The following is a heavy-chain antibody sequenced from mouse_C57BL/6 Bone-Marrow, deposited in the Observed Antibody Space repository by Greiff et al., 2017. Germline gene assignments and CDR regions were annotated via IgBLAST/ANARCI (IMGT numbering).Heavy chain of an antibody. D-gene: IGHD3-2*02. Sequence: QVQLQQSGAELMKPGASVKLSCKATGYTFTGYWIEWVKQRPGHGLEWIGEILPGSCSNNYNEKLKGKATFTADTSSNLAYMLHSSLTTEYSAIYYCAMRQLRLRGGFAYWGQGTLVTVSA. V-gene: IGHV1-9*01. CDR2: ILPGSCSN. CDR3: AMRQLRLRGGFAY. CDR1: GYTFTGYW. J-gene: IGHJ3*01.